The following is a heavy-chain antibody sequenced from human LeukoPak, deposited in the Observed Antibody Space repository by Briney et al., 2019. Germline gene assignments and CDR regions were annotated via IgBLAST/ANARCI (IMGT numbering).Heavy chain of an antibody. Sequence: ASVKVSCKASGYTFTGHYMHWVRQAPGQGLEWMGIINPSGGGSSYAQKFQGRVTITADKSTSTAYMELSSLRSEDTAVYYCAREINYDSGVWGQGTLVTVSS. D-gene: IGHD3-22*01. CDR3: AREINYDSGV. J-gene: IGHJ4*02. CDR2: INPSGGGS. CDR1: GYTFTGHY. V-gene: IGHV1-46*01.